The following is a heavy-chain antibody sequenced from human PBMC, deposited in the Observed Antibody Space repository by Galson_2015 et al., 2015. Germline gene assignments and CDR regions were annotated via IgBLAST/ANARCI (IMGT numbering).Heavy chain of an antibody. CDR1: GFTFSAYA. Sequence: SLRLSCAASGFTFSAYAVHWVRQAPGQGMEWVAMIFADGTNTYYADSVKGRFTVSRDNSKNTFYLQVNSPRPEDTGFYYCARDAVVINPAYYFDSWGLGALVIVSS. J-gene: IGHJ4*02. D-gene: IGHD3-22*01. CDR3: ARDAVVINPAYYFDS. V-gene: IGHV3-30-3*01. CDR2: IFADGTNT.